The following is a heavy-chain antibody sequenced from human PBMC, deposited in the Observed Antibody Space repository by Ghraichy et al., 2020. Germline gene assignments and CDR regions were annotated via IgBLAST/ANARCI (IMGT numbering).Heavy chain of an antibody. J-gene: IGHJ6*02. V-gene: IGHV3-33*01. Sequence: GESLNISCAASGFTFSSYGIHWVRQAPGKGLEWMAVIWFDGSNKYFANSVKGRFTISRDNSKNTLYLQMNSLRAEDSAVYYCVRDTPHTRNTPFIRPNYLYFGLDVWGQGTTVTVSS. D-gene: IGHD2-2*01. CDR3: VRDTPHTRNTPFIRPNYLYFGLDV. CDR2: IWFDGSNK. CDR1: GFTFSSYG.